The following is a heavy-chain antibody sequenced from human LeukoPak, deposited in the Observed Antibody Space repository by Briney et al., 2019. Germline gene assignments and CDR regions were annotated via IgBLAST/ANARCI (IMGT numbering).Heavy chain of an antibody. V-gene: IGHV3-53*04. CDR3: ARSTAGIFDY. Sequence: GGSLRLSCAASGFTVSSNYMSWVRQAPGKGLEWVSVIYAGGNTYYADSVKGRFIISRHNSENTLYLQMNSLRAEDTVVYYCARSTAGIFDYWGQGTLVTVSS. J-gene: IGHJ4*02. D-gene: IGHD6-19*01. CDR2: IYAGGNT. CDR1: GFTVSSNY.